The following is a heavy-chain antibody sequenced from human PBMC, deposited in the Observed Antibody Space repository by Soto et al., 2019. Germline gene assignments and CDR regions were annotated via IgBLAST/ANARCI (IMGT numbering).Heavy chain of an antibody. V-gene: IGHV1-69*13. Sequence: SVKVSCKASGGTFSSYAISWVRQAPGQGLEWMGGIIPIFGTANYAQKFQGRVTITADESTSTAYMELSSLRSEDTAVYYCARDCSSTRCYHYYYGMDVWGQGTKVTV. J-gene: IGHJ6*02. D-gene: IGHD2-2*01. CDR1: GGTFSSYA. CDR2: IIPIFGTA. CDR3: ARDCSSTRCYHYYYGMDV.